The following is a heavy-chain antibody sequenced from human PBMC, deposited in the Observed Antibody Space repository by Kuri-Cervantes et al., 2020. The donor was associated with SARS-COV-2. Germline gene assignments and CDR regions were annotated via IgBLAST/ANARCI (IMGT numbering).Heavy chain of an antibody. D-gene: IGHD5-18*01. Sequence: ESLKISCTVSGYSISSGYYWGWLRQPPGKGLAWSGSIYHSGSNYYNPPLKSRVTMSVDTSKNQYSLKLSSVTAADTAVYYCARDLGIQLWVSPLDPWGQGTLVTVSS. CDR1: GYSISSGYY. V-gene: IGHV4-38-2*02. CDR3: ARDLGIQLWVSPLDP. CDR2: IYHSGSN. J-gene: IGHJ5*02.